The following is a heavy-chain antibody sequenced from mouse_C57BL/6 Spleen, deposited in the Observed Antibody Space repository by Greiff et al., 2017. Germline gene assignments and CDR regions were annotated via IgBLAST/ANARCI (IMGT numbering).Heavy chain of an antibody. J-gene: IGHJ3*01. D-gene: IGHD2-12*01. CDR2: IYPGAGDT. Sequence: QVQLKQSGAELVKPGASVKISCKASGYAFSSYWMNWVKQRPGKGLEWIGQIYPGAGDTNYNGKFKGKATLTADKSSSTAYMQLSSLTSEDSAVYFCARSRHDGFAYWGQGTLVTVSA. CDR1: GYAFSSYW. V-gene: IGHV1-80*01. CDR3: ARSRHDGFAY.